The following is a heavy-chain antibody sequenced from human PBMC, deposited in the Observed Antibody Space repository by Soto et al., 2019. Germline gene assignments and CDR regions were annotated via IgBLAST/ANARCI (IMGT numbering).Heavy chain of an antibody. Sequence: QVHLVESGGGLVKPGGSLRLSCAASGFTFSDYYMSWVRQAPGRGLEWISYSSNSGTCARYATSVKGRFSISRDNANNTLYLDMNSLRVEDTAVYYCARSGDNFNVLDYWGQGAPVTVSS. CDR1: GFTFSDYY. J-gene: IGHJ4*02. D-gene: IGHD1-1*01. CDR3: ARSGDNFNVLDY. V-gene: IGHV3-11*06. CDR2: SSNSGTCA.